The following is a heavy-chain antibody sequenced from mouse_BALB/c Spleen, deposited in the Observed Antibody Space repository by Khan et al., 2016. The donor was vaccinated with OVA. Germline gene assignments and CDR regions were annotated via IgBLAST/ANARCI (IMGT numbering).Heavy chain of an antibody. CDR3: ARGGYGSPFAY. J-gene: IGHJ3*01. CDR2: IDPSKSET. CDR1: GYTFTSFW. D-gene: IGHD1-1*01. V-gene: IGHV1S127*01. Sequence: QVQLQQSGPELVRPGASVKMSCKASGYTFTSFWIHWVKQRPGQGLAWIGMIDPSKSETRLNQKFKDKAALNVDKSSNPAYMQLSSLTSEDSAVYYCARGGYGSPFAYWGQGTLVTVSA.